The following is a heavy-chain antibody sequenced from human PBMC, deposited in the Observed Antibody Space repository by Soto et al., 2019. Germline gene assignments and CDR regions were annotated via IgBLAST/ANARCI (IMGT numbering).Heavy chain of an antibody. CDR2: TYYSGST. CDR1: GGSISSYY. J-gene: IGHJ5*02. CDR3: ARGGYYDSSGYYYWFDP. D-gene: IGHD3-22*01. V-gene: IGHV4-59*01. Sequence: PSETLSLTCTVSGGSISSYYWSWIRQPPGKGLEWIGYTYYSGSTNYNPSLKSRVTISVDTSKNQFSLKLSSVTAADTAVYYCARGGYYDSSGYYYWFDPWGQGTLVTVSS.